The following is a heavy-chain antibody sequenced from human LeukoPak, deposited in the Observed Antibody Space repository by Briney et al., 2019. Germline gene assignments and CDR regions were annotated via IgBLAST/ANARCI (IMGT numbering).Heavy chain of an antibody. D-gene: IGHD3-22*01. V-gene: IGHV3-48*02. Sequence: GGSLRLSCAASGFTFSSYSMNWVRQAPGKGLEWVSYISSSSSTIYYADSVKGRFTISRDNAKNSLYPQMNSLRDEDTAVYYCARAGDYYDRRYFDYWGQGTLVTVSS. J-gene: IGHJ4*02. CDR3: ARAGDYYDRRYFDY. CDR1: GFTFSSYS. CDR2: ISSSSSTI.